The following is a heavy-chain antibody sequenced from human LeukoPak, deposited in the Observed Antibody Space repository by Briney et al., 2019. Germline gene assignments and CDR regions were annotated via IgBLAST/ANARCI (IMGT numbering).Heavy chain of an antibody. CDR3: ASDDQPWHMDV. CDR1: GGTFSTYA. J-gene: IGHJ6*03. Sequence: ASVKVSCKASGGTFSTYAISWVRQAPGQGLEWMGGIIPIFGSANYAQSFQGRVTITADTSTSTAYMELSSLRSEDTAVYYCASDDQPWHMDVWGIGTTVTVSS. CDR2: IIPIFGSA. V-gene: IGHV1-69*06.